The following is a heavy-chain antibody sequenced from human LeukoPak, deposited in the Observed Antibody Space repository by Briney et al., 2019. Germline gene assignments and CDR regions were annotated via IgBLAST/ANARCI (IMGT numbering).Heavy chain of an antibody. CDR3: ARGYCSSTSCYKVWEAFDI. V-gene: IGHV4-39*01. CDR2: IYYSGST. J-gene: IGHJ3*02. Sequence: SETLSLTCTVSGGSISSSSYYWGWIRQPPGKGLEWIGSIYYSGSTYYNPSLKSRVTISVDTSKNQFSLKLSSVTAADTAVYYCARGYCSSTSCYKVWEAFDIWGQGTTVTVSS. CDR1: GGSISSSSYY. D-gene: IGHD2-2*02.